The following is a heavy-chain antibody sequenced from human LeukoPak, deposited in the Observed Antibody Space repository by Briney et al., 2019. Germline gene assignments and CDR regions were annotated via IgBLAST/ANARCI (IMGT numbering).Heavy chain of an antibody. CDR3: ARDTGDSSGWNFDY. CDR2: MNPNSGNT. J-gene: IGHJ4*02. CDR1: GYTFPSYD. Sequence: ASVKVSCKASGYTFPSYDINWVRQATGQGLEWMGWMNPNSGNTGYAQRFQGRVTMTRNTSISTAYMELSSLRSDDTAVYYCARDTGDSSGWNFDYWGQGTLVTVSS. V-gene: IGHV1-8*01. D-gene: IGHD6-19*01.